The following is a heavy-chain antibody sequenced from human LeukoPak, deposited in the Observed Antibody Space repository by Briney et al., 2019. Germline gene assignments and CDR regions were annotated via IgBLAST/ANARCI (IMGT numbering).Heavy chain of an antibody. CDR1: GYTFTSYW. D-gene: IGHD1-1*01. J-gene: IGHJ4*02. Sequence: GESLKISCKVSGYTFTSYWITWVRQMPGKGLEWMGRIDPSDSYTNYSPSFQGHVTISADKSISTAYLQWSSLKASDTAMYYCARYTTGAFDYWGQGTLVTVSS. CDR3: ARYTTGAFDY. V-gene: IGHV5-10-1*01. CDR2: IDPSDSYT.